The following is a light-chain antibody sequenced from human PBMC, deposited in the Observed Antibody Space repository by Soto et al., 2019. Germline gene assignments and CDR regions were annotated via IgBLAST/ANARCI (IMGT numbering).Light chain of an antibody. Sequence: DIQMTQSPSTLSASVGDRVTITCRASQSISSWLAWYQQKPGKAPKLLIYMASSLESGVPSRFSGSGSGTELTVTISGLQPDDVATYYCQQYHSYWTFGQGTKVEIK. J-gene: IGKJ1*01. CDR2: MAS. CDR1: QSISSW. CDR3: QQYHSYWT. V-gene: IGKV1-5*03.